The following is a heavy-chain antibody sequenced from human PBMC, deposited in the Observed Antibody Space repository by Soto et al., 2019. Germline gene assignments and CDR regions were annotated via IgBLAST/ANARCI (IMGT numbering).Heavy chain of an antibody. Sequence: QVQLVQSGAEVKKPGASVKVSCKDSGYTFTNYSMHWVRQAPGQRLEWMGWINTDNGKTRDSQRFQDRVTLTADTSANTACMELRGLTPEDTAVYYCARAGNCTSMTCFSGWLDPLGAGMLVSVSS. CDR2: INTDNGKT. J-gene: IGHJ5*02. CDR1: GYTFTNYS. D-gene: IGHD2-2*01. V-gene: IGHV1-3*04. CDR3: ARAGNCTSMTCFSGWLDP.